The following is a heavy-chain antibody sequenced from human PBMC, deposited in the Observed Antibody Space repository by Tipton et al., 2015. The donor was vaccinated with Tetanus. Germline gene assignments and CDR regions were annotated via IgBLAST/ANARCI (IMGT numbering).Heavy chain of an antibody. J-gene: IGHJ4*02. Sequence: SLRLSCAASGFTFSSYSMNWVRQAPGEGLEWVSSISSSSSYIYYADSVKGRFTISRDNAKNSLYLQMNSLRAEDTAVYYCIVGIYDRTPGGGYWGQGTLVTVSS. CDR1: GFTFSSYS. D-gene: IGHD1-26*01. V-gene: IGHV3-21*01. CDR3: IVGIYDRTPGGGY. CDR2: ISSSSSYI.